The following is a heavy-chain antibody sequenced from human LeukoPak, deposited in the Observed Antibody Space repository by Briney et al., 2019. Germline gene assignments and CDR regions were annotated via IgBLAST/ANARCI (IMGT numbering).Heavy chain of an antibody. CDR3: ARELFPQGANCFDP. CDR2: IYYSGST. CDR1: GGSINISDYY. Sequence: SETLSLTCTVSGGSINISDYYWSWIRQHPGKGLEWIGYIYYSGSTYYNPSLKSRVTISVDTSKNQFSLKLSSVTAADTAVYYCARELFPQGANCFDPWGQGTLVTVSS. V-gene: IGHV4-31*03. D-gene: IGHD3-10*02. J-gene: IGHJ5*02.